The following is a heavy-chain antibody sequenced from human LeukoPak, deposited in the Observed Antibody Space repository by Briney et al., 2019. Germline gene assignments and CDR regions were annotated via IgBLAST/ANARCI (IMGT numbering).Heavy chain of an antibody. CDR3: ATGRGHNRGFDY. Sequence: GASVKVSRKVSGYTLTELSMHWVRQAPGKGLEWMGGFDPEDGETIYAQKFQGRVTMTEDTSTDTAYMELSSLRSEDTAVYYCATGRGHNRGFDYWGQGTLVTVSS. CDR1: GYTLTELS. J-gene: IGHJ4*02. D-gene: IGHD5-24*01. CDR2: FDPEDGET. V-gene: IGHV1-24*01.